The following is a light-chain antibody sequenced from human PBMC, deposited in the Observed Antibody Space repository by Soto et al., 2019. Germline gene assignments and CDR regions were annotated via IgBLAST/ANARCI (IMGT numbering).Light chain of an antibody. J-gene: IGLJ3*02. CDR2: EVS. CDR3: SSDTSISTRV. V-gene: IGLV2-14*01. CDR1: SSDVGGYNY. Sequence: QSALTQPASVSGSPGQSITISCTGTSSDVGGYNYVCWYQQHPGKAPKLMIYEVSNRPSGVSNRFSGSTSGNTASLTISGLQAEDEADYYCSSDTSISTRVFGGGTKLTVL.